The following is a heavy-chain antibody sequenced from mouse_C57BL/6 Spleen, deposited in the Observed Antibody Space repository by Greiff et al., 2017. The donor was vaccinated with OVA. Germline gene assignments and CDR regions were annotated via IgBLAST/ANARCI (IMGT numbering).Heavy chain of an antibody. CDR3: ARENSNSYFDD. CDR1: GYAFSSYW. J-gene: IGHJ2*01. V-gene: IGHV1-80*01. Sequence: VKLQESGAELVKPGASVKISCKASGYAFSSYWMNWVKQRPGKGLEWIGQIYPGDGDTNYNGKFKGKATLTADKSSSTAYMQLSSLTSEDSAVYFCARENSNSYFDDWGQGTTLTVSS. CDR2: IYPGDGDT. D-gene: IGHD2-5*01.